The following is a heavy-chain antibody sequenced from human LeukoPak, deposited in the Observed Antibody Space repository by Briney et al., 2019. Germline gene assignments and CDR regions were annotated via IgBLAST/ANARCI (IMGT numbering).Heavy chain of an antibody. CDR1: GFTVSSNY. D-gene: IGHD2-2*02. V-gene: IGHV3-66*01. J-gene: IGHJ4*02. Sequence: GGSLRLSCAASGFTVSSNYMSWVRQAPGKGLEWVSVIYSGGSTYYADSVKGRFTISRDNSKNTLYLQMNSLRAEDTAVYYCAKIGPKGAYHFDYWGQGTLVTVSS. CDR2: IYSGGST. CDR3: AKIGPKGAYHFDY.